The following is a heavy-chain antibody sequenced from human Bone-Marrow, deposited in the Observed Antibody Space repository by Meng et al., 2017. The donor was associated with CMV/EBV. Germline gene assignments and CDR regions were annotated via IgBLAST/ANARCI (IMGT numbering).Heavy chain of an antibody. J-gene: IGHJ6*02. CDR2: INHSGST. Sequence: SETLSLTCAVYGGSFSGYYWSWIRQPPGKGLEWIGEINHSGSTNYNPSPKSRVTISVDTSKNQFSLKLSSVTAADTAVYYCARGGLAVTYYYYGMDVWGQGTTVTVSS. D-gene: IGHD4-11*01. CDR3: ARGGLAVTYYYYGMDV. CDR1: GGSFSGYY. V-gene: IGHV4-34*01.